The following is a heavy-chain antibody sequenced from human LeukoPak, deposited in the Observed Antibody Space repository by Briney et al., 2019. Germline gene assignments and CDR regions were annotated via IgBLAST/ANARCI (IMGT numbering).Heavy chain of an antibody. CDR3: ARVQVLGTYDWFDP. D-gene: IGHD4/OR15-4a*01. CDR1: EFIFSNYW. CDR2: INSDGSST. Sequence: QPGGSLRLSCAASEFIFSNYWMHWVRQTPGKGLVWVSRINSDGSSTSYADSVKGRFTISRDNAKNTLYLQMNSLRAEDTAIYYCARVQVLGTYDWFDPWGQGTLVTVSS. V-gene: IGHV3-74*01. J-gene: IGHJ5*02.